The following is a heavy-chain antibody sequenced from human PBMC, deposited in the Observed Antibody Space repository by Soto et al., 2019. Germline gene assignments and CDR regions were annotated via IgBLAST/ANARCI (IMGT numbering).Heavy chain of an antibody. D-gene: IGHD4-17*01. CDR1: GGSISSCDYY. CDR3: ARGKHPSRIDYGDYEDENWFDP. J-gene: IGHJ5*02. CDR2: IYYSGST. V-gene: IGHV4-30-4*01. Sequence: SETLSLTCTVSGGSISSCDYYWSWIRHPPGKGLDWSGYIYYSGSTYYNPSLKSRVTISVDTSKNQFSLKLSSVTAADTAVYYCARGKHPSRIDYGDYEDENWFDPWGQGTLVTVSS.